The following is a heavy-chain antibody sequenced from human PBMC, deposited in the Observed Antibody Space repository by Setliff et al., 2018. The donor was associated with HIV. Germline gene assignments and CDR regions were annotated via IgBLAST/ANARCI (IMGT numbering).Heavy chain of an antibody. CDR1: GFTFSSYS. J-gene: IGHJ6*03. D-gene: IGHD2-21*01. V-gene: IGHV3-21*04. CDR3: AKVGANCGHDCFPFYMDV. Sequence: PGGSLRLSCAASGFTFSSYSMNWVRQAPGQGLELVSSISTSNSYIYYGDSVKGRFTISRDDSKKTQYLQLNSLRSDDTAVYYCAKVGANCGHDCFPFYMDVWGKGTTVTVSS. CDR2: ISTSNSYI.